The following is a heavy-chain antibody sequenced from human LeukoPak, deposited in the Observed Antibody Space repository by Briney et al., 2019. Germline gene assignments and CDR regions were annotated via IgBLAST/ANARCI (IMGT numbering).Heavy chain of an antibody. CDR3: ARDRVGGYFDWLFPSDY. CDR2: ISAYNGST. V-gene: IGHV1-18*01. CDR1: GYTFTSYG. D-gene: IGHD3-9*01. Sequence: ASVKVSCKASGYTFTSYGTSWVRQAPGQGLEWMGWISAYNGSTNYAQKLQGRVTMTTDTSTSTAYMELRSLRSDDTAVYYCARDRVGGYFDWLFPSDYWGRGPLTIVSS. J-gene: IGHJ4*02.